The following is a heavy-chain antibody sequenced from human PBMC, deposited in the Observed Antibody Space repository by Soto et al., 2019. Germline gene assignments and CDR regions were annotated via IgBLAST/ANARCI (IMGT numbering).Heavy chain of an antibody. D-gene: IGHD3-22*01. V-gene: IGHV3-30*03. Sequence: GGSLRLSCAASGFMFNDYAMYWVRQAPGQGLEWVAMISSDGNHQFYVDNVRGRFTVSRDNSKNTLNLQMNSLRPQDTAVYYCSRGTYYPQSSGLHADYWGPGTVVTVSS. CDR3: SRGTYYPQSSGLHADY. CDR1: GFMFNDYA. CDR2: ISSDGNHQ. J-gene: IGHJ4*02.